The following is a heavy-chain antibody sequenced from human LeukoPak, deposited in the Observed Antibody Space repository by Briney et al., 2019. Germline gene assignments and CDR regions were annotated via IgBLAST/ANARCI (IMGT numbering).Heavy chain of an antibody. D-gene: IGHD2/OR15-2a*01. CDR3: ARDRSLSNWFDP. J-gene: IGHJ5*02. V-gene: IGHV1-8*01. CDR2: MNPNSGNT. Sequence: ASVKVSCKASGYTFTSYDINWVRQATGQGLEWMGWMNPNSGNTGYAQKFQGRVTMTRNTSISTAYMELSSLRSEDTAVYYCARDRSLSNWFDPWGQGTLVTVSS. CDR1: GYTFTSYD.